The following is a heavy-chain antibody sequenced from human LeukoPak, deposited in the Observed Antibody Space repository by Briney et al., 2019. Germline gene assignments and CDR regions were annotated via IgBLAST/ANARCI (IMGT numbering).Heavy chain of an antibody. D-gene: IGHD3-9*01. J-gene: IGHJ5*02. CDR1: GYTFTNYG. Sequence: ASVKVSCKASGYTFTNYGISWVRQAPGQGLEWMGWISAYNGNTNYAHQLQGRVTMTTDASTRTAYMELRSLRSDDTAVFYCARGYDILTGYYPSWGQGTLVTVSS. V-gene: IGHV1-18*01. CDR3: ARGYDILTGYYPS. CDR2: ISAYNGNT.